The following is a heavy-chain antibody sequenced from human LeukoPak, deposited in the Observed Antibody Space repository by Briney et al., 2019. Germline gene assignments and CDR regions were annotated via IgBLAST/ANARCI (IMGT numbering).Heavy chain of an antibody. J-gene: IGHJ6*02. CDR1: GFTFSSYS. Sequence: GGSLRLSCAASGFTFSSYSMNWVRQAPGKGLEWVSSISSSSSYIYYADSVRGRFTISRDNAKNSLYLQMNSLRAEDTAVYYCARTERKYYYGMDVWGQGTTVTVSS. CDR3: ARTERKYYYGMDV. V-gene: IGHV3-21*01. CDR2: ISSSSSYI.